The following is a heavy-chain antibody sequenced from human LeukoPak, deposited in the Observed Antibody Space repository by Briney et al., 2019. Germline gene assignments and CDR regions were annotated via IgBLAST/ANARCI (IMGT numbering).Heavy chain of an antibody. V-gene: IGHV3-53*01. CDR1: GFSFSSYS. CDR3: ARRAGEYSHPYDY. D-gene: IGHD4-17*01. CDR2: IYSGGNT. Sequence: GGSLRLSCAASGFSFSSYSMNWVRQAPGKGLEWVSFIYSGGNTHYSDSVKGRFTISRDNSKNTLYLQMNSLRAEDTAVYYCARRAGEYSHPYDYWGQGNLVTVSS. J-gene: IGHJ4*02.